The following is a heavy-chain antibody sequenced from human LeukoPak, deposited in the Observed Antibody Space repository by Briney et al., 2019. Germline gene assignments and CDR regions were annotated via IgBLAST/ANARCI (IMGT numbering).Heavy chain of an antibody. CDR2: IYPDDSDT. V-gene: IGHV5-51*01. CDR1: GYNFMFYC. CDR3: VRQEVAPDDFWSGDFNLKNWFDT. J-gene: IGHJ5*02. D-gene: IGHD3-3*01. Sequence: PRDSLQITCMDLGYNFMFYCVAGVRQMPGKGLEWLGDIYPDDSDTRYSPSFQGCVVISAHNPTNTGFLHRTTLKATDNATYYCVRQEVAPDDFWSGDFNLKNWFDTWGPGTLVTVSS.